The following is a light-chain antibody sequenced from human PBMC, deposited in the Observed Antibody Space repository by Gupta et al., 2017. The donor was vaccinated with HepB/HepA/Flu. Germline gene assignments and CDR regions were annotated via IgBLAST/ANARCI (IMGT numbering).Light chain of an antibody. Sequence: PGKSITISCTGTSSDVGSYNLVSWYQQHPGKAPKLMIYEVSKRPSGVSNRFSGSKSGNTASLTISGLQAEDEADYYCCSYAGSSTWVFGGGTKLTVL. CDR1: SSDVGSYNL. V-gene: IGLV2-23*02. J-gene: IGLJ3*02. CDR3: CSYAGSSTWV. CDR2: EVS.